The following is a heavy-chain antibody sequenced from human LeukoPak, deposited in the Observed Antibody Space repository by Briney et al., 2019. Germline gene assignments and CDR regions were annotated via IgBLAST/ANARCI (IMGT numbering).Heavy chain of an antibody. CDR2: INPNNGGT. Sequence: ASVKVSCKASVYTFTGYYMHWVRQGPGQGHEWMGWINPNNGGTNYAQKFQGSVTMTRETSISKAYMERSRLSSDDTALNYFSTLIRYFDWLSKGSRYWGQGTLVTVSS. CDR3: STLIRYFDWLSKGSRY. D-gene: IGHD3-9*01. V-gene: IGHV1-2*02. CDR1: VYTFTGYY. J-gene: IGHJ4*02.